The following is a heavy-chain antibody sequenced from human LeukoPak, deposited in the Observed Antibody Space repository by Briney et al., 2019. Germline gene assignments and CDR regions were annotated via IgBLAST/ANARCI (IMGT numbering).Heavy chain of an antibody. Sequence: ASVKVSCKASGYTFTSYGISWVRQAPGQGLEWMGWISAYNGNTNYAQKLQGRVTMTTDTSTSTAYMELRSLRSDDTAVYYCAGAVRYCSSTSCYPSRWFDPWGQGTLVTVSS. CDR2: ISAYNGNT. CDR1: GYTFTSYG. D-gene: IGHD2-2*01. V-gene: IGHV1-18*01. CDR3: AGAVRYCSSTSCYPSRWFDP. J-gene: IGHJ5*02.